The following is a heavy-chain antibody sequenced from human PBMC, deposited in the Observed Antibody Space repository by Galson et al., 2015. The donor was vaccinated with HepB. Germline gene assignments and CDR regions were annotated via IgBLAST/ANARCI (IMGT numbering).Heavy chain of an antibody. CDR1: GYTFTSYD. D-gene: IGHD6-6*01. CDR3: ARGSRQLVPGHDYYYHYMDV. CDR2: MNPKNGNT. V-gene: IGHV1-8*01. Sequence: SVKVSCKASGYTFTSYDINWVRQATGQGLEWMGWMNPKNGNTGYAPKFQGRLTMTRNTSISTAYMELSSLRSEDTDVYYCARGSRQLVPGHDYYYHYMDVWGKGTTVIVSS. J-gene: IGHJ6*03.